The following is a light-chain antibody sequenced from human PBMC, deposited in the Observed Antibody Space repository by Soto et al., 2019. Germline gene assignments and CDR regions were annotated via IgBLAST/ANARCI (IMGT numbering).Light chain of an antibody. CDR3: QQYNSYPWT. CDR2: KAS. CDR1: ESVKSW. V-gene: IGKV1-5*03. Sequence: DIQMTQSPSTLSASIGDRVTITCRASESVKSWLDWYQQKAGKAPKCLIYKASTLESGVPSRFSGSGSGTEFTLTISSLQPDDFATYYCQQYNSYPWTFGQGTKVDIK. J-gene: IGKJ1*01.